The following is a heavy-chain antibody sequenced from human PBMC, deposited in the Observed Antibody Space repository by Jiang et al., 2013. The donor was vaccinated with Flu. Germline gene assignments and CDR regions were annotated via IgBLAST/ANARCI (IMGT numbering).Heavy chain of an antibody. CDR2: IRNKLYRGTT. CDR3: TRDLVRDVILIPTTYFDY. CDR1: GFSFGDYA. J-gene: IGHJ4*02. Sequence: VQLLESGGGLVQPGRSLRLSCTTSGFSFGDYAVSWLRQAPGKGLEWVGFIRNKLYRGTTDYAASVKGRFTISRDDSKSIAYLQMSSLKTEDTAIYYCTRDLVRDVILIPTTYFDYWGQG. D-gene: IGHD2-8*01. V-gene: IGHV3-49*03.